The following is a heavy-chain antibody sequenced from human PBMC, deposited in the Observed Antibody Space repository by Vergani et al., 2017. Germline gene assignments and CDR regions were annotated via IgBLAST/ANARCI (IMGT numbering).Heavy chain of an antibody. V-gene: IGHV3-30*02. CDR3: AKDGSGWA. Sequence: VEVVESGGGVVQPGGSLRLSCAASRFTFSSFAMHWVRQAPGKGLEWVAFIRYDGSNKYYADSVKGRFTISRDNSKNTLSLQMNSLRAEDTAVYYCAKDGSGWAWGQGTLVTVSS. D-gene: IGHD6-19*01. J-gene: IGHJ5*02. CDR1: RFTFSSFA. CDR2: IRYDGSNK.